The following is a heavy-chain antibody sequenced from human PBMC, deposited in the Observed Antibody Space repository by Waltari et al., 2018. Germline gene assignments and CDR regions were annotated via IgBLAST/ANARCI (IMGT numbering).Heavy chain of an antibody. Sequence: QVQLQESGPGLVKPSQTLSLTCTVSGGSISSGSYYWSWIRQPAGKGLEWIGRIYTSGSTNYNPSLKSRVTISVDTSKNQFSLKLSSVTAADTAVYYCARELWFGELPNWFDPWGQGTLVTVSS. J-gene: IGHJ5*02. CDR1: GGSISSGSYY. V-gene: IGHV4-61*02. D-gene: IGHD3-10*01. CDR3: ARELWFGELPNWFDP. CDR2: IYTSGST.